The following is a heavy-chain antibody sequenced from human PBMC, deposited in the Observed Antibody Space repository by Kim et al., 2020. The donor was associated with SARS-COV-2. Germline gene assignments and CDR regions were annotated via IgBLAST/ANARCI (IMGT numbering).Heavy chain of an antibody. Sequence: ASVKVSCKASGYTFTGYYMHWVRQAPGQGLEWMGWINPNSGGTNYAQKFQGWVTMTRDTSISTAYMELSRLRSDDTAVYYCARESRIAAAGYPAYYYYGMDVWGQGTTVTVSS. CDR2: INPNSGGT. CDR1: GYTFTGYY. J-gene: IGHJ6*02. D-gene: IGHD6-13*01. CDR3: ARESRIAAAGYPAYYYYGMDV. V-gene: IGHV1-2*04.